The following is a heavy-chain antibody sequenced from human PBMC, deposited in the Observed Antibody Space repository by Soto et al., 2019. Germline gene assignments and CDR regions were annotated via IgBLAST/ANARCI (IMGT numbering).Heavy chain of an antibody. CDR1: GYTFTSYW. V-gene: IGHV5-51*01. J-gene: IGHJ5*01. CDR3: VRRATGYPNWFDL. Sequence: EVQLVQSGAEVKKPGESLKISCKGSGYTFTSYWIGWVRQMPGKGLEWMGNTHPGDSQTIYSPSFQGQVTLSADKSITTAYLQWSGLRASDSAVYYCVRRATGYPNWFDLWGQGTLVIVSS. D-gene: IGHD3-9*01. CDR2: THPGDSQT.